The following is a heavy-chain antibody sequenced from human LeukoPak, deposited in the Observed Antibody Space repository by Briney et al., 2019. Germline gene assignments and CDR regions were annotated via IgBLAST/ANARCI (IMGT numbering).Heavy chain of an antibody. D-gene: IGHD3-10*01. V-gene: IGHV4-34*01. CDR1: GGSFSAYY. CDR3: ARDSYFYYGSEYNWFDP. CDR2: INHSGST. J-gene: IGHJ5*02. Sequence: PSETLSLTCAVSGGSFSAYYWSWIRQPPGKGLEWIGEINHSGSTNYNPSLKSRVTISVDTSKNQFSLKLSSVTAADTAVYYCARDSYFYYGSEYNWFDPWGQGTLVTVSS.